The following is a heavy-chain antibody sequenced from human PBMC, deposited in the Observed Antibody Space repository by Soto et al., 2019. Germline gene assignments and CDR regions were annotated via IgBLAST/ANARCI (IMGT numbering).Heavy chain of an antibody. CDR1: VGSFSVGGYY. CDR3: ARGQLWLTAYFDY. D-gene: IGHD5-18*01. CDR2: IYYSGST. V-gene: IGHV4-31*02. J-gene: IGHJ4*02. Sequence: QLRWQERAPGRVKPSRTRSSPCLSLVGSFSVGGYYWGWFRQHPGRAREWIGYIYYSGSTYYNPSLKSRVTISVDTSKNQFSLKLSSVTAADTAVYYCARGQLWLTAYFDYWGQGTLVTVSS.